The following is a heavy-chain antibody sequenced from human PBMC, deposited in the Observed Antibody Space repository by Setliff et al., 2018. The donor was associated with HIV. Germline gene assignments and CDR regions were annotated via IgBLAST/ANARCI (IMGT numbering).Heavy chain of an antibody. CDR3: AKPFGSDGSRQLDS. Sequence: SVKVSCKASGGTFSSYAISWVRQAPGQGLEWMGGIIPILGIANHAQKFQGRVTITADESTSTAYMELSSLRSDDTAIYYCAKPFGSDGSRQLDSWGQGTLVTVSS. D-gene: IGHD2-15*01. CDR1: GGTFSSYA. V-gene: IGHV1-69*10. J-gene: IGHJ4*02. CDR2: IIPILGIA.